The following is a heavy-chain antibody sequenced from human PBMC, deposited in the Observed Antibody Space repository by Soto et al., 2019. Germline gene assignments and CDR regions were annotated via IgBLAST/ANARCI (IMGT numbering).Heavy chain of an antibody. CDR2: TYYRSKWYY. D-gene: IGHD1-26*01. CDR1: GDSVSSNIAG. Sequence: SQTLSLTCAITGDSVSSNIAGWSWVRQSPSRGLEWLGRTYYRSKWYYEYAVSVRGRITINPDTSKNQYSLQLNSVTPEDTAVYFCARGEQYSGRIFDYWGQGTLVTVSS. CDR3: ARGEQYSGRIFDY. V-gene: IGHV6-1*01. J-gene: IGHJ4*01.